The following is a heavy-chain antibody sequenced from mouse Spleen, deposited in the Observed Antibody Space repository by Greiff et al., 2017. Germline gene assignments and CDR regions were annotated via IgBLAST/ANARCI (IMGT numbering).Heavy chain of an antibody. Sequence: EVKLVESGGGLVKPGGSLKLSCAASGFAFSSYDMSWVRQTPEKRLEWVATISSGGSYTYYPDSVKGRFTISRDNARNTLYLQMSSLRSEDTALYYCARHDGDYWGQGTTLTVSS. CDR2: ISSGGSYT. CDR3: ARHDGDY. J-gene: IGHJ2*01. D-gene: IGHD2-3*01. CDR1: GFAFSSYD. V-gene: IGHV5-9*02.